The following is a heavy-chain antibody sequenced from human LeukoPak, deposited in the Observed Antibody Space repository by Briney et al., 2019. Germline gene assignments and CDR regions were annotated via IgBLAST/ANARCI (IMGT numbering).Heavy chain of an antibody. Sequence: KPGGSLRLSCAASGFTFSSYSMNWVRQAPGKGLEWVSSISSSSSYIYYADSVKGRFTISRDNAKNSLYLQMNSLRAEDTAVYYCARARRRSWPGLRLENNWFDPWGQGTLVTVSS. CDR1: GFTFSSYS. J-gene: IGHJ5*02. D-gene: IGHD2-15*01. CDR3: ARARRRSWPGLRLENNWFDP. CDR2: ISSSSSYI. V-gene: IGHV3-21*01.